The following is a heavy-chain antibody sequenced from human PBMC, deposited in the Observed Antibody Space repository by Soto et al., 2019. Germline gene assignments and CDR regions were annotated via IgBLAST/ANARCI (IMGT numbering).Heavy chain of an antibody. J-gene: IGHJ4*02. D-gene: IGHD7-27*01. CDR2: ILHSGSA. Sequence: QLQLHESGPGLVKPSETLSLTCDVSGFRIRDGYWWSWVRQPPGKGLDWIGEILHSGSATYNPSLKSRVTMTVDTSKNPISLKVYSVTAADTAVYYCARNGDFSSDYWGQGLLVTVSS. CDR1: GFRIRDGYW. V-gene: IGHV4-4*02. CDR3: ARNGDFSSDY.